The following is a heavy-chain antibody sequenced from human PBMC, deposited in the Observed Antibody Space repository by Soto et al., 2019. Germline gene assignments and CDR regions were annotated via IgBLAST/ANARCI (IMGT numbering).Heavy chain of an antibody. CDR2: ISYDGSNK. D-gene: IGHD3-22*01. J-gene: IGHJ4*02. Sequence: GGSLRLSCAASGFTFSSYAMHWVRQAPGKGLEWVAVISYDGSNKYYADSVKGRFTISRDNSKNTLYLQMNSLRAEDTAVYYCARVSDEDSSGYPFDYWGQGTLVTVSS. CDR1: GFTFSSYA. V-gene: IGHV3-30-3*01. CDR3: ARVSDEDSSGYPFDY.